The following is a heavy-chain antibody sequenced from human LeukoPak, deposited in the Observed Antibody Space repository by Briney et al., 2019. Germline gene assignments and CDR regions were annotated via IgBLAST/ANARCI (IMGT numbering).Heavy chain of an antibody. CDR1: GYSISSGYY. D-gene: IGHD4-17*01. CDR2: IYHSGST. Sequence: SETLSLTCAVSGYSISSGYYWGWIRQPPGKGLEWIGSIYHSGSTYYNPSLKSRVTISVDTSKNQFSLKLSSVTAAGTAVYYCARGSDYGDYESNWFDPWGQGTLVTVSS. CDR3: ARGSDYGDYESNWFDP. J-gene: IGHJ5*02. V-gene: IGHV4-38-2*01.